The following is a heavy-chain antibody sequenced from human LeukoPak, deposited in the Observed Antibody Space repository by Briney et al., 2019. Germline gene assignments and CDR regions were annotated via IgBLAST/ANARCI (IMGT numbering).Heavy chain of an antibody. J-gene: IGHJ4*02. Sequence: PSETLSLTCTVSCDSINSYYWSWIRQPPGKGLEWIGYIYYSGSTNYNPSLKSRVTISVDTSKNQFSLKLTSVTAADTAVYYCARDVWSSRETIDFDYWGQGTLVTVSS. D-gene: IGHD2-8*02. CDR3: ARDVWSSRETIDFDY. V-gene: IGHV4-59*01. CDR1: CDSINSYY. CDR2: IYYSGST.